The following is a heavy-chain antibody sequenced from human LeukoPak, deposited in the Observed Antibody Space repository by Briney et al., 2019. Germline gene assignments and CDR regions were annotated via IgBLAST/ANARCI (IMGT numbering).Heavy chain of an antibody. CDR2: TYYRSKWYN. J-gene: IGHJ6*02. Sequence: SQTLSLTCAISGDSASSNSAAWNWIRQSPSRGLEWLGRTYYRSKWYNDYAVSVKSRITINPDTSKNQFSLQLNSVTPEDTAVYYCARAGIQLGRQYYYYGMDVWGQGTTVTVSS. D-gene: IGHD5-18*01. V-gene: IGHV6-1*01. CDR3: ARAGIQLGRQYYYYGMDV. CDR1: GDSASSNSAA.